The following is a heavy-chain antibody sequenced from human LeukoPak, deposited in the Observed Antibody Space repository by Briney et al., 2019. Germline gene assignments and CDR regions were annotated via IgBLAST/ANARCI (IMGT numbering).Heavy chain of an antibody. CDR3: AITREFGDYVFAS. V-gene: IGHV3-21*06. Sequence: GGSLRVSCAASGFTFSSYSMNWVRQAPGKGLEWVSSISSTTSDIYYADSVKGRFTISRDNAKNSLFLLMNSLRAEDTALYYCAITREFGDYVFASWGQGTLVTVSS. D-gene: IGHD4-17*01. CDR2: ISSTTSDI. J-gene: IGHJ4*02. CDR1: GFTFSSYS.